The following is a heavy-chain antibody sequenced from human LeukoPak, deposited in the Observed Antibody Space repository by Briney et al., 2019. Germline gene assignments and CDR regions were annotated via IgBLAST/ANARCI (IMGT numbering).Heavy chain of an antibody. D-gene: IGHD5-18*01. V-gene: IGHV4-4*07. CDR3: ARDREHSYGSDLDH. CDR1: GGFIHTYN. J-gene: IGHJ4*02. CDR2: NNVAGNS. Sequence: SETLSLTCTVSGGFIHTYNWIWIRQPAGRGLEWVGRNNVAGNSYYNPSLKGRVSISVDRPNNRFSLELTSVTAADTAVYYCARDREHSYGSDLDHWGQGILVTVSS.